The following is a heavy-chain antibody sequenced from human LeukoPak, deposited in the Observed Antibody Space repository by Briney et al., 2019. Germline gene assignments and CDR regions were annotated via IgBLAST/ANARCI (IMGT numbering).Heavy chain of an antibody. D-gene: IGHD6-19*01. CDR2: IYYTGST. CDR1: GGSISGYY. J-gene: IGHJ4*02. Sequence: SGTLSLTCTVSGGSISGYYWTWIRQPPGKGLEWIGYIYYTGSTNYNPSLKSRVTISVDTSKNQFSLKLSSVTAADTAVYYCARGYSSGLFCDYWGLGTLVTASS. CDR3: ARGYSSGLFCDY. V-gene: IGHV4-59*07.